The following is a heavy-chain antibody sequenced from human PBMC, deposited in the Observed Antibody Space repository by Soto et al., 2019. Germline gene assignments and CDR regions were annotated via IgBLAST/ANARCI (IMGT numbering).Heavy chain of an antibody. CDR3: ARGPYVLRYFDVKPPFDY. V-gene: IGHV4-34*01. Sequence: PSETLSLTCAVYGGSFSGYYWSWIRQPPGKGLEWIGEINHSGSTNYNPSLKSRVTISVDTSKNQFSLKLSSVTAADTAVYYCARGPYVLRYFDVKPPFDYWGQGTLVTVS. CDR2: INHSGST. J-gene: IGHJ4*02. CDR1: GGSFSGYY. D-gene: IGHD3-9*01.